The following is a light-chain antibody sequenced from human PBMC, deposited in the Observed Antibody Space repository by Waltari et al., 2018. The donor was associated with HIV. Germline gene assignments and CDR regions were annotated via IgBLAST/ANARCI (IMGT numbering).Light chain of an antibody. J-gene: IGLJ2*01. CDR1: NSAIGTYDY. CDR2: EVT. V-gene: IGLV2-8*01. CDR3: SSFANRDGFYVL. Sequence: QSALTQPPSASGSPGPSVTLSCTGTNSAIGTYDYVSWYQQHPGKAPKLVISEVTKRPSGVSDRFSGSKSGNTAFLTVSGLQAEDEADYYCSSFANRDGFYVLFGGGTRLTVL.